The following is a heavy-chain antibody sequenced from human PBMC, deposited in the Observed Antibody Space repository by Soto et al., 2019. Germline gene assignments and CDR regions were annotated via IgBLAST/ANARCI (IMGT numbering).Heavy chain of an antibody. J-gene: IGHJ4*02. D-gene: IGHD5-12*01. V-gene: IGHV3-30*18. CDR1: GFTFSSYG. CDR2: ISYDGSNK. Sequence: GGSLRLSCAASGFTFSSYGMHWVRQAPGKGLEWVAVISYDGSNKYYADSVKGRFTISRDNSKNTLYLQMNSLRAEDTAVYYCAKVADGYNYSFDYWGQGTLVTVSS. CDR3: AKVADGYNYSFDY.